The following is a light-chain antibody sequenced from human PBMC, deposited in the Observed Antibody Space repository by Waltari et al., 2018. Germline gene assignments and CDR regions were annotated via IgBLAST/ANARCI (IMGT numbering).Light chain of an antibody. V-gene: IGLV3-19*01. CDR3: HSRDASGVGGT. J-gene: IGLJ2*01. CDR2: DNN. Sequence: TQAPAVSVALGQTVRITCQGDSLRSYYASWYQQRPGQAPKLVLYDNNNRPSGVPDRFSGSRSDNTASLTVTGAQAEDEGHYYCHSRDASGVGGTFGGGTKLTVL. CDR1: SLRSYY.